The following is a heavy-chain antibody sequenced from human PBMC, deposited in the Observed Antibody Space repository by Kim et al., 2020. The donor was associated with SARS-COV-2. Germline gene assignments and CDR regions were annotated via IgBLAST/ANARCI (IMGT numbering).Heavy chain of an antibody. D-gene: IGHD2-21*01. CDR2: VYHDGST. CDR1: GGSISGSSYF. Sequence: SETLSLTCTVSGGSISGSSYFWGWVRQPPGKGLEWIGNVYHDGSTYYNPSLKSRVTISVDTSKNRFSLELTSVTAADTAVYYCTTYPAYCTRTACAFADWGQGALVTVSS. J-gene: IGHJ4*02. V-gene: IGHV4-39*01. CDR3: TTYPAYCTRTACAFAD.